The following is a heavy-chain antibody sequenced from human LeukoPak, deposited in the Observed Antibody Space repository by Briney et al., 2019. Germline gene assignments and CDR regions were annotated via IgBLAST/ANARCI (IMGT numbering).Heavy chain of an antibody. CDR3: AKWDTAMITRFGFDP. Sequence: GGSLRLSCAASGFTFSSYAMSWVRQAPGKGLEWVSAISGSGGSTYYADSVKGRFTISRDNSKNTLYLQMNSLRAEDTAVYYCAKWDTAMITRFGFDPWGQGTLVTVSS. CDR2: ISGSGGST. V-gene: IGHV3-23*01. J-gene: IGHJ5*02. D-gene: IGHD5-18*01. CDR1: GFTFSSYA.